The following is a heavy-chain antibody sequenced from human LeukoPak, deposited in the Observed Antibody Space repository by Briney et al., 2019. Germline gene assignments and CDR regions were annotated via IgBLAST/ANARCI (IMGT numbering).Heavy chain of an antibody. CDR3: ARTSFELGYCSGGSCYFGTFDP. D-gene: IGHD2-15*01. CDR2: IYYSGNT. V-gene: IGHV4-59*08. CDR1: GGSISSSY. Sequence: SETLSLTCSVSGGSISSSYWSWIRQPPGKGLEWIGYIYYSGNTNYNPSLGSRVTISVDTSKTQFSLKLSSVTAADTAAYYCARTSFELGYCSGGSCYFGTFDPWGQGTLVTVSS. J-gene: IGHJ5*02.